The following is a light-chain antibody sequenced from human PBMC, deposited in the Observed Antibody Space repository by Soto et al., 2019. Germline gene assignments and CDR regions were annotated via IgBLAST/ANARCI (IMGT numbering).Light chain of an antibody. Sequence: NGLTQSPGTLSLSPGERATLSCRASQRVTSNYLAWYQQSPGQAPRLLIFGASIRDTGLPDRFSGSGSGTDFTLTISRLEPEDFAVYYCQQYGSSPGTFGQGTKVDIK. J-gene: IGKJ1*01. CDR1: QRVTSNY. CDR3: QQYGSSPGT. V-gene: IGKV3-20*01. CDR2: GAS.